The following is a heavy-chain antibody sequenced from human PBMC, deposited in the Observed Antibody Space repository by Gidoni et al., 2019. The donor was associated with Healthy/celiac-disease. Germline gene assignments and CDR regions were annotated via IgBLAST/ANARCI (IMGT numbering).Heavy chain of an antibody. J-gene: IGHJ6*02. CDR1: GGSISSGDYY. Sequence: QVQLQESGPGLVKPSQTLSLTCTVPGGSISSGDYYWSWIRQPPGKGLERIGYICYSGSTYYNPSLKSRVTISVDTSKNQFSLKLSSVTAADTAVYYCARDRYYDSSGSQGMDVWGQGTTVTVSS. D-gene: IGHD3-22*01. CDR2: ICYSGST. V-gene: IGHV4-30-4*01. CDR3: ARDRYYDSSGSQGMDV.